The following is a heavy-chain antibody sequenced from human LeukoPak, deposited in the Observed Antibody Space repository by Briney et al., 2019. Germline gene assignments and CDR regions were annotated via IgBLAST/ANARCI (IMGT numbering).Heavy chain of an antibody. CDR1: GYTFTGYY. CDR2: INPNSGGS. D-gene: IGHD3-9*01. CDR3: ARGKNDILNGYYSGNYFDY. Sequence: ASVKVSCKASGYTFTGYYMHWVRQAPGQGLEWMGWINPNSGGSNCAQKFQGRVTMTRDTSISTAYMELSRLRSDDTAVYYCARGKNDILNGYYSGNYFDYWGQGTLVNVSS. V-gene: IGHV1-2*02. J-gene: IGHJ4*02.